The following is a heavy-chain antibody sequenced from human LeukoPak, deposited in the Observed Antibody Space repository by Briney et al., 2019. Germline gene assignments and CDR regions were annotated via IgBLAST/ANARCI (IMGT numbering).Heavy chain of an antibody. V-gene: IGHV3-64*01. CDR1: GFTSSSYA. CDR2: ISSNGGST. Sequence: GGSLRLSCAASGFTSSSYAMHWVRQAPGKGLEYVSAISSNGGSTYYANSVKGRFTISRDNSKNTLYLQMGSLRAEDMAVYYCARSTRYSYGLFDYWGQGTLVTVSS. D-gene: IGHD5-18*01. CDR3: ARSTRYSYGLFDY. J-gene: IGHJ4*02.